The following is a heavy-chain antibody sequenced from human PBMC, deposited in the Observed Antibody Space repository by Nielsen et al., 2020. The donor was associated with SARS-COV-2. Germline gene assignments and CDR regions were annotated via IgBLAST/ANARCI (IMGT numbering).Heavy chain of an antibody. CDR3: ARDWRIGAAAGEGFDY. Sequence: GESLKISCAASGFTFDDHGMSWVRQAPGKGLEWVANIKQDGSEKYYVDSVKGRFTISRDNAKNSLYLQMNSLRAEDTAVYYCARDWRIGAAAGEGFDYWGQGTLVTVSS. CDR1: GFTFDDHG. CDR2: IKQDGSEK. D-gene: IGHD6-13*01. V-gene: IGHV3-7*03. J-gene: IGHJ4*02.